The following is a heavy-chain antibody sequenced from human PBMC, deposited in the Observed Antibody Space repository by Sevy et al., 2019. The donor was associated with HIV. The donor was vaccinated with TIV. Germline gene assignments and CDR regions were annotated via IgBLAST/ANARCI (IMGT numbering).Heavy chain of an antibody. J-gene: IGHJ4*02. Sequence: SETLSLTCTVSGGSISIGDYYWSWIRQPPGKGLEWIGYVYHSGATHYYPSLRSPVTMSIDTSKNQFSLKLSSVTAADTAVYYCARGQGDGDRSTPPFDYWGLGTLVTVSS. V-gene: IGHV4-30-4*01. CDR1: GGSISIGDYY. D-gene: IGHD4-17*01. CDR2: VYHSGAT. CDR3: ARGQGDGDRSTPPFDY.